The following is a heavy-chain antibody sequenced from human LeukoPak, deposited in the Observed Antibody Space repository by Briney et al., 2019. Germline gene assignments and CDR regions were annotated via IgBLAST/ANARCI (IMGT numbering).Heavy chain of an antibody. CDR2: INPSGGST. D-gene: IGHD3-22*01. J-gene: IGHJ4*02. V-gene: IGHV1-46*01. CDR1: GYTSTSYY. Sequence: ASVKVSCKASGYTSTSYYMHWVRQAPGQGLEWMGIINPSGGSTSYAQKFQGRVTMTRDTSTSTVYMELSSLRSEDTAVYYCAREPPDYYDSSGYYSWGQGTLVTVSS. CDR3: AREPPDYYDSSGYYS.